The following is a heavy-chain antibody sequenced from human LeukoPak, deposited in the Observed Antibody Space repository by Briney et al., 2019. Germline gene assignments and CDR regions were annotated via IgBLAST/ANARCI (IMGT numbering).Heavy chain of an antibody. V-gene: IGHV1-46*01. D-gene: IGHD2-2*02. Sequence: ASVKVSCKASGYTFTSYYMHWVRQAPGEGLEWMGIINPSGGSTSYAQKFQGRVTMTRDMSTRTVYMELSSLRSEDTAVYYCARVAAEVVGVPGAIGFGWLRRDYYYMDVWGKGTTVTVSS. CDR2: INPSGGST. J-gene: IGHJ6*03. CDR1: GYTFTSYY. CDR3: ARVAAEVVGVPGAIGFGWLRRDYYYMDV.